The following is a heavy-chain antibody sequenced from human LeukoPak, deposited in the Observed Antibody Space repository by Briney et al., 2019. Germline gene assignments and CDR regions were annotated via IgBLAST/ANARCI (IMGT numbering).Heavy chain of an antibody. CDR1: GFTFSSYT. CDR2: ISGSGDST. V-gene: IGHV3-23*01. D-gene: IGHD2-21*02. Sequence: GGSLRLSCAASGFTFSSYTMNWVRQTPGKGLEWVSSISGSGDSTFYADSVKGRFSISRDNSKNTLYLQVNGLRTEDTAVYYCAKDRLLNCRGDCYIFDYWGQGTVVTVSS. J-gene: IGHJ4*02. CDR3: AKDRLLNCRGDCYIFDY.